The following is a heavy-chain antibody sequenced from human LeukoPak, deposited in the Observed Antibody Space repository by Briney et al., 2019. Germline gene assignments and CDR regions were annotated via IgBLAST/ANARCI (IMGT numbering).Heavy chain of an antibody. V-gene: IGHV3-11*01. CDR1: GFTFSNSW. Sequence: PGGSLRLSCAASGFTFSNSWMIWVRQAPGKGLEWVSYISSSGSTIYYADSVKGRFTISRDNAKNSLYLQMNSLRAEDTALYHCASSRRGVFDIWGQGTMVTVSS. J-gene: IGHJ3*02. CDR3: ASSRRGVFDI. D-gene: IGHD3-10*01. CDR2: ISSSGSTI.